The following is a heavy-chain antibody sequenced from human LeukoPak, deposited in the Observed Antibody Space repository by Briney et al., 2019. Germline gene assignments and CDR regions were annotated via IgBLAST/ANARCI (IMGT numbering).Heavy chain of an antibody. CDR2: IYYSGTT. D-gene: IGHD4-23*01. CDR1: GGSIGSYF. Sequence: PSETLSLTCTVSGGSIGSYFWSWIRQPPGKGLEWIGYIYYSGTTNYNPSLKSRVTISVDTSKNQFSLKLSSVAAADTAVYYCATHYGGNDYWGQGTLVTVSS. J-gene: IGHJ4*02. V-gene: IGHV4-59*08. CDR3: ATHYGGNDY.